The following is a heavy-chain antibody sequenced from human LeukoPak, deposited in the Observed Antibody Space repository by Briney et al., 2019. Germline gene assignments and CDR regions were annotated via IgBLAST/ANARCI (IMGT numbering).Heavy chain of an antibody. D-gene: IGHD5-12*01. Sequence: ASVKVSCKASGYTFTSYYMHWVRQAPGQGLEWMGIINPSGGSTTYAQKFQGRVTMTRDTSTSTVYMELSRLRSEDTAVYYCARDTTDDIAYWGQGTLVTVSS. V-gene: IGHV1-46*01. CDR1: GYTFTSYY. CDR3: ARDTTDDIAY. CDR2: INPSGGST. J-gene: IGHJ4*02.